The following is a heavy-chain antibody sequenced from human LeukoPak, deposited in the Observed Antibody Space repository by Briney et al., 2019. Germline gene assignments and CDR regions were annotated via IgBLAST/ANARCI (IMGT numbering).Heavy chain of an antibody. J-gene: IGHJ3*02. CDR3: ARGLRNTDTFVI. Sequence: TGGSLRLSCAASGFIFSNYGMHWVRQAPGKGLEWVAVIWYDGSNKYYADSVKGRFTISRDNSKNTVYLQMNSLRAEDTAVYYCARGLRNTDTFVIWGQGTMVTVSS. V-gene: IGHV3-33*01. CDR2: IWYDGSNK. CDR1: GFIFSNYG.